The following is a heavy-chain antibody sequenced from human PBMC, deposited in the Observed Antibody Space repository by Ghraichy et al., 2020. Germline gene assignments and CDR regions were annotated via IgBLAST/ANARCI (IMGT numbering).Heavy chain of an antibody. CDR1: GGSFSGYY. CDR2: INHSGST. J-gene: IGHJ4*02. D-gene: IGHD4-17*01. CDR3: ARLSLQTTVTTFSDY. Sequence: GSLRLSCAVYGGSFSGYYWSWIRQPPGKGLEWIGEINHSGSTNYNPSLKSRVTISVDTSKNQFSLKLSSVTAADTAVYYCARLSLQTTVTTFSDYWGQGTLVTVPS. V-gene: IGHV4-34*01.